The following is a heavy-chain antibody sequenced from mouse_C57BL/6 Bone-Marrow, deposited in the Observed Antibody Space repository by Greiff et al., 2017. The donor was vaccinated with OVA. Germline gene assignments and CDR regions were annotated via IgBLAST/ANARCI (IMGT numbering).Heavy chain of an antibody. CDR1: GYTFTSYG. Sequence: VQLQQSGAELARPGASVKLSCKASGYTFTSYGISWVKQRTGQGLEWIGEIYPRSGNTYYNEKFKGKATLTADKSSSTAYMGLRSLTSEDSAVYFCAGLDVDCGSLYAMDDWGQGTSVTVSS. V-gene: IGHV1-81*01. J-gene: IGHJ4*01. CDR3: AGLDVDCGSLYAMDD. D-gene: IGHD1-1*01. CDR2: IYPRSGNT.